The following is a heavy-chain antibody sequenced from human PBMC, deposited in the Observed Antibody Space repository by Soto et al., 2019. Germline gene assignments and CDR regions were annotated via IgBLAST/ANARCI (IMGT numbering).Heavy chain of an antibody. CDR1: GFTLTSYS. V-gene: IGHV3-21*01. D-gene: IGHD3-10*01. J-gene: IGHJ6*02. CDR2: ISSSSSHI. Sequence: GSLRLSCAASGFTLTSYSMNWVRQAPGKGLEWVSSISSSSSHIYYADSVKGRFTISRDNARNALYLEMNSLRAEDTAVYYCVRERGLSSYYGMDVWGQGTTVTV. CDR3: VRERGLSSYYGMDV.